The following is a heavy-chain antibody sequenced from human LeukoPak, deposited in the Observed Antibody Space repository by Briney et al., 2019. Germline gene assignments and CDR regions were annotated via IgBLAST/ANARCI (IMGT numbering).Heavy chain of an antibody. CDR2: TNHSGST. Sequence: SETLSLTCAVYGGSFSGYYWSWIRQPPGKGLEWIGETNHSGSTNYNPSLKSRVTISVDTSKNQFSLKLSSVTAADTAVYYCARGVWRFSGAFDIWGQGTMVTVSS. D-gene: IGHD3-3*01. CDR1: GGSFSGYY. V-gene: IGHV4-34*01. CDR3: ARGVWRFSGAFDI. J-gene: IGHJ3*02.